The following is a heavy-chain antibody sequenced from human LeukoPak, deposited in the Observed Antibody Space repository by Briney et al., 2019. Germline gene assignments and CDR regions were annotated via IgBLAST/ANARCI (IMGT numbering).Heavy chain of an antibody. J-gene: IGHJ6*03. V-gene: IGHV3-23*01. CDR3: AKEESYYGSGSTGSYYYFIDV. Sequence: GGSLRLSCAASGFTFRSYAVSWVRQAPGKGLEWVSVISGNGGSTYYGDAVKGRFSISRDNSKNTVYLQMNSLRAEDTAVYYCAKEESYYGSGSTGSYYYFIDVWGKGTTVTVSS. D-gene: IGHD3-10*01. CDR2: ISGNGGST. CDR1: GFTFRSYA.